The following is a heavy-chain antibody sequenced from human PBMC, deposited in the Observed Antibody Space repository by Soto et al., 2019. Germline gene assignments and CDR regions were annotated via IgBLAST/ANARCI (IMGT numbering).Heavy chain of an antibody. CDR3: ARRFRITIFGVVINYFDY. CDR2: ISGSGGST. V-gene: IGHV3-23*01. Sequence: GGSLRLSCAASGFTFSSYAMSWVRQAPGKGLEWVSAISGSGGSTYYADSVKGRFTISRDNSKNTLYLQMNSLRAEDTAVYYCARRFRITIFGVVINYFDYWGQGTLVTVSS. D-gene: IGHD3-3*01. CDR1: GFTFSSYA. J-gene: IGHJ4*02.